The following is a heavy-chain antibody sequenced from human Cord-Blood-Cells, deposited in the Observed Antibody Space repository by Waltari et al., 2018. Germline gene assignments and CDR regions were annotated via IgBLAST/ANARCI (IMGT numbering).Heavy chain of an antibody. CDR1: GFTVSSNY. V-gene: IGHV3-53*04. Sequence: EVQLVESGGGLVQPGGSLRLSCAVSGFTVSSNYMGWVRQAPGKGLEWVSVIYSGGSTYYADSVKGRFTVSRHNSKNTLYLQMNSLRAEDTAVYYCARDLGDYWGQGTLVTVSS. CDR3: ARDLGDY. D-gene: IGHD7-27*01. J-gene: IGHJ4*02. CDR2: IYSGGST.